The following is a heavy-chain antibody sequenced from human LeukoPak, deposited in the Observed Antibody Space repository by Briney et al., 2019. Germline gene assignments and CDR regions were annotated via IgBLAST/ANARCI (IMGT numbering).Heavy chain of an antibody. D-gene: IGHD1-1*01. V-gene: IGHV1-24*01. CDR2: FDPEDGET. J-gene: IGHJ3*02. CDR1: GYTLTELS. Sequence: ASVKVSCKVSGYTLTELSMHWVRQAPGKGLEWMGGFDPEDGETIYAQKFQGRVTMTEDTSTDTAYMELSSLRSEDTAVYYCATQTGIGDVDAFDIWGQGTMVTVSS. CDR3: ATQTGIGDVDAFDI.